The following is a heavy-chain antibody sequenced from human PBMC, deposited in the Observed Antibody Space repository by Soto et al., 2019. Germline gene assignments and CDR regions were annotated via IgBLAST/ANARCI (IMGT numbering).Heavy chain of an antibody. CDR2: ISSTTNYI. J-gene: IGHJ4*02. V-gene: IGHV3-21*06. CDR3: ARESEDLTSNFDY. Sequence: GGSLRLSXAASGFTFTRYSMNWVRQAPGKGLEWVSSISSTTNYIYYGDSMKGRFTISRDNAKNSLYLEMNSLRAEDTAVYYCARESEDLTSNFDYWDQGTLVTVSS. CDR1: GFTFTRYS.